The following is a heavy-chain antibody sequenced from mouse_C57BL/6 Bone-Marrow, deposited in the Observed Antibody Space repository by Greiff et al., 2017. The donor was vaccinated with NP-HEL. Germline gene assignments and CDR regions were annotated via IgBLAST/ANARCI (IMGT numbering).Heavy chain of an antibody. CDR3: ARSGLRRDGAWFAY. J-gene: IGHJ3*01. D-gene: IGHD2-4*01. CDR1: GYTFTDYY. Sequence: VQLVESGAELVRPGASVKLSCKASGYTFTDYYINWVKQRPGQGLEWIARIYPGSGNTYYNEKFKGKATLTAEKSSSTAYMQLSSLTSEDSAVYFGARSGLRRDGAWFAYWGQGTLVTVSA. V-gene: IGHV1-76*01. CDR2: IYPGSGNT.